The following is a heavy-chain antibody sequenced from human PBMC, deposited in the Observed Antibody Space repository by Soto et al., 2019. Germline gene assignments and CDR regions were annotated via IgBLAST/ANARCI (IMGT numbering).Heavy chain of an antibody. Sequence: SETLSLTCTVSGGSISSGDYYWSWIRQPPGKGLEWIGYIYYSGSTYYNPSLKSRVTISVDTSKNQFSLKLSSVTAADTAVYYCATILRYFGRGPTLPAAFDIWGQGTTLSVSS. CDR3: ATILRYFGRGPTLPAAFDI. V-gene: IGHV4-30-4*01. J-gene: IGHJ3*02. CDR2: IYYSGST. D-gene: IGHD3-9*01. CDR1: GGSISSGDYY.